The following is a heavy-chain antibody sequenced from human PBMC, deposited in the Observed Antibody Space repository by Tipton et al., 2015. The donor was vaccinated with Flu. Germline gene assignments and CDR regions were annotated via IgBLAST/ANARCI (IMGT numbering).Heavy chain of an antibody. CDR1: GFTVSSNY. Sequence: SLRLSCVVSGFTVSSNYMTWVRQAPGKGLEWVSVIYSGGSTKYADSVKGRFTISRDNSKNTLYLQMNSLRAEDTAVYYCARDEGVVNYYFGMDVWGQGTTVTVSS. CDR2: IYSGGST. V-gene: IGHV3-53*01. J-gene: IGHJ6*02. CDR3: ARDEGVVNYYFGMDV.